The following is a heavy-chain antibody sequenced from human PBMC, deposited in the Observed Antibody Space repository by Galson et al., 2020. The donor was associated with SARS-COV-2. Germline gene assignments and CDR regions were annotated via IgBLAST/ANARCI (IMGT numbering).Heavy chain of an antibody. J-gene: IGHJ6*03. D-gene: IGHD3-22*01. CDR3: ARLGYYDSSGYTQHYYYYMDV. CDR2: INTNTGNP. V-gene: IGHV7-4-1*02. Sequence: ASVKVSCKASGYTFTSYAMNWVRQAPGQGLEWMGWINTNTGNPTYAQGFTGRFVFSLDTSVSTAYLQISSLKAEDTAVYYWARLGYYDSSGYTQHYYYYMDVWGKGTTVTVSS. CDR1: GYTFTSYA.